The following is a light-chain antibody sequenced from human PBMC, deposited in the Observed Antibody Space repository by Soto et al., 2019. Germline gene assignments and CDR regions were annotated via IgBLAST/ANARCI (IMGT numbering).Light chain of an antibody. Sequence: DIQMTQSPSSLSASVGDIVTITCRASESISTYLNWYQQKPGKAPEVLIHAASSLQTGVPSRFSGGGSGTEFTLTISSLQPEDFATYYCQQSYRTRRTFGQGTKVEIK. V-gene: IGKV1-39*01. CDR1: ESISTY. CDR2: AAS. J-gene: IGKJ1*01. CDR3: QQSYRTRRT.